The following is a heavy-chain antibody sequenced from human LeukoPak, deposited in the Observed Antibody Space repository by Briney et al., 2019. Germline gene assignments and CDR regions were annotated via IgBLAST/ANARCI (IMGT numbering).Heavy chain of an antibody. J-gene: IGHJ6*02. D-gene: IGHD3-22*01. CDR1: GFTFSSYS. V-gene: IGHV3-7*03. CDR2: MKQDGSEN. Sequence: GGSLRLSCAASGFTFSSYSMNWVRQAPGKGLEWVANMKQDGSENYYVDSVKGRFTLSRDNPKNSLYLQMSSLRAEDTAVYYCVRLKHYFDSNGYYYYYGLDVWGQGTTVTVSS. CDR3: VRLKHYFDSNGYYYYYGLDV.